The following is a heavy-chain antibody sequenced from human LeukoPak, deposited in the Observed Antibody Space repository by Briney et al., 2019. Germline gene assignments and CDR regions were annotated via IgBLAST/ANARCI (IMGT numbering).Heavy chain of an antibody. D-gene: IGHD5/OR15-5a*01. CDR2: INPNSGGT. V-gene: IGHV1-2*02. CDR1: GYTFTGYY. J-gene: IGHJ3*02. Sequence: ASVKVSCKASGYTFTGYYMHWVRQAPGQGLEWMGWINPNSGGTNYAQKFQGRVTMTRDTSIRTAYMELSRLRSDDTAVYYCARDLRARRVAFDIWSQGTMVTVSS. CDR3: ARDLRARRVAFDI.